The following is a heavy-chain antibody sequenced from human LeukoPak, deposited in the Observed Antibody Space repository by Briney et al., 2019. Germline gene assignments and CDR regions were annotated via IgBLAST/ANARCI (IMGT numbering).Heavy chain of an antibody. CDR1: GGSISSGGYY. CDR3: ARYSPTSPVVVGTLNWFDP. V-gene: IGHV4-31*03. D-gene: IGHD3-22*01. J-gene: IGHJ5*02. CDR2: IDYSGST. Sequence: SQTLSLTCTVSGGSISSGGYYWGWLRQHPGKGLEWIGYIDYSGSTYYNPSLKSRVTISVDTSKNQFSLKLSSVTAADAAVYYCARYSPTSPVVVGTLNWFDPWGQGTPVTVSS.